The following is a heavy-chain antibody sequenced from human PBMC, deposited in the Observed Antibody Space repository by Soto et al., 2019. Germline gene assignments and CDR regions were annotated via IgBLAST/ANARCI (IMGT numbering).Heavy chain of an antibody. Sequence: GGSLRLSCAASGFTFSNAWMSWVRQAPGKGLEWVGRIKSKTDVGTTDYAAPVKGRFTISRDDSKNTLYLQMNSLKTEDTAVYYCTTVLYWGQETLVNHSS. CDR3: TTVLY. J-gene: IGHJ4*02. CDR2: IKSKTDVGTT. V-gene: IGHV3-15*01. CDR1: GFTFSNAW.